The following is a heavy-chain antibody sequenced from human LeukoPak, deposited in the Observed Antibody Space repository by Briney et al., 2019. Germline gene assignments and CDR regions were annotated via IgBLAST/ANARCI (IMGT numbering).Heavy chain of an antibody. D-gene: IGHD4-17*01. CDR2: VYYSGST. Sequence: SETLSLTCTVSGGSISSSSYYWAWIRQPPGKGLDCIGTVYYSGSTYYNPSLKSRVTISVDTSKNHFSLKLTSVTATDTSVYYCARFDYGDYYFDYWGQGTLVTVSS. J-gene: IGHJ4*02. V-gene: IGHV4-39*02. CDR3: ARFDYGDYYFDY. CDR1: GGSISSSSYY.